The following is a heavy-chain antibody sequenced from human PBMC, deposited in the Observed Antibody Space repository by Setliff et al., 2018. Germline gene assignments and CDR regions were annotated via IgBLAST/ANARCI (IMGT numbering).Heavy chain of an antibody. CDR3: AREVRSSGWYGEDAFDI. J-gene: IGHJ3*02. Sequence: PGGSLRLSCAASRFTFSNYAMSWVRQAPGKGLEWVAAISASGRTTYSADSVKGRFTISRDNSKNTLSLQMNSLRAEDTAVYYCAREVRSSGWYGEDAFDIWGQGTMVTVSS. CDR1: RFTFSNYA. V-gene: IGHV3-23*01. D-gene: IGHD6-19*01. CDR2: ISASGRTT.